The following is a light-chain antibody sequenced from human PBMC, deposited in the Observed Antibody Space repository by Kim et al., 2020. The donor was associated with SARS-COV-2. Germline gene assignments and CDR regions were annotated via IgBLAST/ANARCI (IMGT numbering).Light chain of an antibody. CDR2: AAS. CDR1: PALSNY. CDR3: QQYFIYPCT. Sequence: ASVEDRATITCLASPALSNYLAWFQQKPGKAPESLVYAASSLQSGVPSKFSCSGSGTQFTLTISSLQPEEFATYYCQQYFIYPCTFGQGTKVDIK. J-gene: IGKJ1*01. V-gene: IGKV1-16*02.